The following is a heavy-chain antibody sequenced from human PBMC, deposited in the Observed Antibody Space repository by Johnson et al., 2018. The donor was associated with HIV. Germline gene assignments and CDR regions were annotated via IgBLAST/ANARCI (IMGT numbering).Heavy chain of an antibody. CDR2: ISSDGGST. J-gene: IGHJ3*02. Sequence: MLFVESGGGLVQPGGSLRLSCAASGFTFSNYAMHWVRQAPGKGLEYVSAISSDGGSTYYANSVKGRFSISRDNSKNTLYLQMGSLRAEDMAVYYCARDHMAYCGGDCYSDAFDIWGQGTMVTVSS. CDR3: ARDHMAYCGGDCYSDAFDI. CDR1: GFTFSNYA. D-gene: IGHD2-21*02. V-gene: IGHV3-64*01.